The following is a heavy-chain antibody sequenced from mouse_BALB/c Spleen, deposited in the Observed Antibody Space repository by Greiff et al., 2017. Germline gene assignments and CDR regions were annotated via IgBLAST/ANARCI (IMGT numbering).Heavy chain of an antibody. J-gene: IGHJ4*01. D-gene: IGHD2-10*02. CDR2: IRNKANGYTT. CDR3: ARDDLEDAMDY. V-gene: IGHV7-3*02. Sequence: EVKLMESGGGLVQPGGSLRLSCATSGFTFTDYYMSWVRQPPGKALEWLGFIRNKANGYTTEYGASVKGRFTISRDNSQSILYLQMNTLRAEDSATYYCARDDLEDAMDYWGQGTSVTVSS. CDR1: GFTFTDYY.